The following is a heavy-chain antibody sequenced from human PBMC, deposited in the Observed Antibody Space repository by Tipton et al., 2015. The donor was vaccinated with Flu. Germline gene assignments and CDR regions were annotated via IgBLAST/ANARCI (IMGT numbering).Heavy chain of an antibody. CDR3: ARHPSSLGAFDI. V-gene: IGHV4-38-2*01. Sequence: TLSLTCAVSGYSISSGYYWGWIRQPPGKGLEWIGSIYHSGSTYYNPSLKSRVTISLDTSKNQFSLKLSSVTAADTAVYYCARHPSSLGAFDIWGQGTMVTISS. J-gene: IGHJ3*02. CDR2: IYHSGST. D-gene: IGHD7-27*01. CDR1: GYSISSGYY.